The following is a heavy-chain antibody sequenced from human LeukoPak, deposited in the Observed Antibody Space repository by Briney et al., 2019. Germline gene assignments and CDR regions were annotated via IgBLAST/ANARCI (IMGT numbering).Heavy chain of an antibody. CDR1: GFTFSSYW. CDR3: ARGPFYSGRYNGIDF. D-gene: IGHD1-26*01. CDR2: ISGSGGST. Sequence: GGSLRLSCAASGFTFSSYWMSWVRQAPGKGLEWVSAISGSGGSTYYADSVKGRFTISRDNAKNSLYLQMNSLRAEDTGVYYCARGPFYSGRYNGIDFWGQGTLVTVSS. V-gene: IGHV3-23*01. J-gene: IGHJ4*02.